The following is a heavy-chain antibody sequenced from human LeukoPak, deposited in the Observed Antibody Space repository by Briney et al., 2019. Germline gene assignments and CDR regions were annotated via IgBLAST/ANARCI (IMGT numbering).Heavy chain of an antibody. J-gene: IGHJ4*02. V-gene: IGHV3-23*01. CDR2: ISGSGGST. CDR1: GFTFSSYA. D-gene: IGHD6-13*01. CDR3: AKPLGYSSSCYGGIFDY. Sequence: GGSLRLSCGASGFTFSSYAMSWVRQAPGKGLEWVSAISGSGGSTYYADSVKGRFTISRDNSKNTLYLQMNRVRAEDTAVYYCAKPLGYSSSCYGGIFDYWGQETLVTVSS.